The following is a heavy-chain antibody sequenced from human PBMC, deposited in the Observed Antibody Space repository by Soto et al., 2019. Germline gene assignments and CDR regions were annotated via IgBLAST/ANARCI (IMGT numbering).Heavy chain of an antibody. J-gene: IGHJ4*02. CDR1: GFTFSSYG. D-gene: IGHD5-12*01. CDR3: GRGMGGYSEGPDY. CDR2: FWYDGSTK. Sequence: QVQLVESGGGVVQPGRSLRLSCAASGFTFSSYGMHWVHQAPGKGLEWVAVFWYDGSTKYYADSVKGRFNISRDNSKNTLYLQMNSLRADDTAVYYCGRGMGGYSEGPDYWGQGTLVTVSS. V-gene: IGHV3-33*01.